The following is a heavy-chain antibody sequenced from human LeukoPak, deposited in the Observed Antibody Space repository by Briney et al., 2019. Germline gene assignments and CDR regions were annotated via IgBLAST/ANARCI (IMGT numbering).Heavy chain of an antibody. CDR3: AKGGTDRG. J-gene: IGHJ4*02. V-gene: IGHV3-23*01. Sequence: GGSLRLSCAAYGFTFSSSGMSWVRQAPGKGLEWVSTISNSGGSGGSTYYADSVKGRFTISRDNSKNTLYLRMNSLRAEDTAVYYCAKGGTDRGWGQGTLVTVSS. CDR2: ISNSGGSGGST. CDR1: GFTFSSSG.